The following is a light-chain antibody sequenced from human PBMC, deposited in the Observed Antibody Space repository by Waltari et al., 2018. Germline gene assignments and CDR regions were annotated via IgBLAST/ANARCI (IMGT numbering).Light chain of an antibody. V-gene: IGLV2-14*03. CDR3: SSYSTTSAVV. Sequence: QSALTQPASVSGSPGQSISVSCKGTRSDVGGYKYVSWYQHHPGKAPKLLIYDVAKRPSGVSDRFSGYKTGNTASLTISGLRAEDEAFYYCSSYSTTSAVVFGGGTKMTVL. CDR1: RSDVGGYKY. CDR2: DVA. J-gene: IGLJ2*01.